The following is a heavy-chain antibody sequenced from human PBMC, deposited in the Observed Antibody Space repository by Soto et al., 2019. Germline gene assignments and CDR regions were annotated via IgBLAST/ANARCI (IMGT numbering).Heavy chain of an antibody. CDR2: IFPGGVNI. CDR1: GYGFTRHY. V-gene: IGHV1-46*01. J-gene: IGHJ4*02. CDR3: RVSPGRPDSSGYYSNY. D-gene: IGHD3-22*01. Sequence: GASVKVSCKAIGYGFTRHYIHWVRQAPGQGLEWMGTIFPGGVNIAYAQKFQGRVTMTKDTSTSTVYMELNSLTSEDTAVYYCRVSPGRPDSSGYYSNYWGQGTLVTVSS.